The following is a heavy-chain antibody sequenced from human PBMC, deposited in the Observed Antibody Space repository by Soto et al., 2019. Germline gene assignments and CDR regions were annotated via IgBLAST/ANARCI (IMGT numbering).Heavy chain of an antibody. CDR2: MIPILGTT. D-gene: IGHD3-22*01. CDR1: GGSVSIYS. CDR3: ARELIEYSSQTSCFDP. J-gene: IGHJ5*02. V-gene: IGHV1-69*13. Sequence: ASVKVSCKASGGSVSIYSISWVRQEPGEGIEWMGGMIPILGTTKYAQKFRGRVKMYAEEYKSTVYVEVSSRRVEETGTYYCARELIEYSSQTSCFDPWRQGTLVPVSS.